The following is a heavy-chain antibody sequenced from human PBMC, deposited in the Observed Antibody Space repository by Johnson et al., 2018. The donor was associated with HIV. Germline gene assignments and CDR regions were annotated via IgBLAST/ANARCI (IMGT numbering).Heavy chain of an antibody. CDR2: ISYDGSNK. V-gene: IGHV3-30*18. Sequence: QVQLVESGGGVVQPGRSLRLSCAASGFTFSSYGMHWVRQIPGKGLEWVAVISYDGSNKYNVDSVKGRFTISRDNSKNTLYLQMNSLIPEDTAVYHCAKDLWGWSYLDVFDIWGQGTMATVSS. D-gene: IGHD1-26*01. CDR3: AKDLWGWSYLDVFDI. CDR1: GFTFSSYG. J-gene: IGHJ3*02.